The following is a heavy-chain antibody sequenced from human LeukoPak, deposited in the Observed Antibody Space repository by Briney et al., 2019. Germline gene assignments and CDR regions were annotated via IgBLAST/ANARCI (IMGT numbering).Heavy chain of an antibody. D-gene: IGHD5-12*01. CDR3: TTDGGYSGYDSNAFDI. CDR2: ISSSSSYI. Sequence: GGSLRLSCAASGFTFSSYSMNWVRQAPGKGLEWVSSISSSSSYIYYADSVKGRFTISRDNAKNSLYLQMNSLRAEDTAVYYCTTDGGYSGYDSNAFDIWGQGTMVTVSS. CDR1: GFTFSSYS. V-gene: IGHV3-21*01. J-gene: IGHJ3*02.